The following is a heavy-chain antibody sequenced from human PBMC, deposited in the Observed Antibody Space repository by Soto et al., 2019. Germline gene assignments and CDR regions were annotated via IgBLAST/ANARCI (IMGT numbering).Heavy chain of an antibody. V-gene: IGHV3-33*01. CDR3: ARDRGYCSGGSCSSYGMDV. CDR1: GLTFSNYG. CDR2: IWYDGGGK. J-gene: IGHJ6*02. Sequence: QVQLVESGGGAVQPGRSLRLSCAASGLTFSNYGMHWVRLPPGKGLEWVAVIWYDGGGKYYADSVKGRFTVSRDNSKNTLFLQMDSLRAEDTAVYYCARDRGYCSGGSCSSYGMDVWGQGTTVTVTS. D-gene: IGHD2-15*01.